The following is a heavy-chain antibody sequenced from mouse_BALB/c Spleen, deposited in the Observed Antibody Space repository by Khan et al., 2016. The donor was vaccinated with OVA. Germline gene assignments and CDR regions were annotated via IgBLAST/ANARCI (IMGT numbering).Heavy chain of an antibody. CDR2: ISSSGST. CDR3: ARDGSRYNYAMDY. J-gene: IGHJ4*01. Sequence: DVQLQESGPGLVKPSQSLSLTCTVTGYSITSDYAWNWIRQFPGNKLEWMGYISSSGSTNYNPALKSRISIARDTSKNQFFLQLNSVTTEDTATYYCARDGSRYNYAMDYWGQGTSVTVSS. V-gene: IGHV3-2*02. CDR1: GYSITSDYA. D-gene: IGHD2-3*01.